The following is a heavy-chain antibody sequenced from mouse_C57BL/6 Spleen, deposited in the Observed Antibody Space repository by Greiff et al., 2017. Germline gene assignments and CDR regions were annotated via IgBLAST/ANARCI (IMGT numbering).Heavy chain of an antibody. V-gene: IGHV5-17*01. D-gene: IGHD1-1*01. CDR3: ARNFITTVVYFDY. CDR1: GFTFRDYG. CDR2: ISSGSSTI. J-gene: IGHJ2*01. Sequence: EVMLVESGGGLVKPGGSLKLSCAASGFTFRDYGMHWVRQAPEKGLEWVAYISSGSSTIYSADTVKGRFTISRDNAKNTLFLQMTSLRSEDTAMYYCARNFITTVVYFDYWGKGTTLTVSS.